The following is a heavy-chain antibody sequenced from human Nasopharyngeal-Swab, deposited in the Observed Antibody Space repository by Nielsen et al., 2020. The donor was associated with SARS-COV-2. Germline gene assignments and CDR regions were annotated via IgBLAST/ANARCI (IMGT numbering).Heavy chain of an antibody. D-gene: IGHD3-3*01. J-gene: IGHJ4*02. CDR3: ARLDPFGSEDK. CDR2: ILVNRYT. Sequence: SETLSLTCTGSGGSITSSRHRWGWIRQPPGKGLEWIGQILVNRYTEYHPSVRGRITVYADTSENSFSLRLNSVTAADTAVYYCARLDPFGSEDKWGQGTLVTVSS. V-gene: IGHV4-39*02. CDR1: GGSITSSRHR.